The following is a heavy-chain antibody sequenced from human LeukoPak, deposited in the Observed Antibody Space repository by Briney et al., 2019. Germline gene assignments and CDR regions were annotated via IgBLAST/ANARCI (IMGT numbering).Heavy chain of an antibody. D-gene: IGHD6-19*01. CDR1: GFTFSNYA. CDR3: AKDLYEEAVAGVADY. Sequence: GSLRLSRAASGFTFSNYAHNLVRQAPGKGPGWVLAISGSGGSTYYADSVKGRFTISRDNSKNTLYLQMNSLRAEDTAVYYCAKDLYEEAVAGVADYWGQGTLVTVSS. J-gene: IGHJ4*02. V-gene: IGHV3-23*01. CDR2: ISGSGGST.